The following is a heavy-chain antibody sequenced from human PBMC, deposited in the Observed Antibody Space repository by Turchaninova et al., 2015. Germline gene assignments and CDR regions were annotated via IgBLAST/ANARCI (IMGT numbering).Heavy chain of an antibody. D-gene: IGHD5-18*01. CDR2: ITPSRGDT. CDR3: ARDLRLSDTAMVLFYFDY. J-gene: IGHJ4*02. CDR1: GYIFTNHY. Sequence: QVELVQSGAEVKKPGASVKVSCKTSGYIFTNHYMHWVRQAPGQGLEWMGIITPSRGDTRYAQKFQGRVTITSDTCTSTVYMGLSRLRSEDTAVYYCARDLRLSDTAMVLFYFDYWGQGTLVTVSS. V-gene: IGHV1-46*01.